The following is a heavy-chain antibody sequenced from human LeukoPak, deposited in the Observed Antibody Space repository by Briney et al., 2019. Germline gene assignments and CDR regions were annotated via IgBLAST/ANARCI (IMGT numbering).Heavy chain of an antibody. D-gene: IGHD3-3*01. CDR1: GGSFSGYY. CDR3: ARGSSPYDYGMDV. Sequence: SETLSLTCAVYGGSFSGYYWSWIRQPPGKGLEWIGEINHSGSTNYNPPLKSRVTISVDTSKNQFSLKLSSATAADTAVYYCARGSSPYDYGMDVWGQGTTVTVSS. V-gene: IGHV4-34*01. CDR2: INHSGST. J-gene: IGHJ6*02.